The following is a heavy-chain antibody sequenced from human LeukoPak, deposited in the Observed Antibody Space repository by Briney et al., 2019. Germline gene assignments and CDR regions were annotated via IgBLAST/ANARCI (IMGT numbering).Heavy chain of an antibody. V-gene: IGHV1-69*04. Sequence: GASVKVSWKASGYTFTSYGISWVRQAPGQGLEWVGRSIPILGVATYAQTFRGRVTITADKSPTTVYMELSSLRSEDTAVYYCAREGWDRRYFDLWGRGTLLTVSS. J-gene: IGHJ2*01. CDR3: AREGWDRRYFDL. CDR1: GYTFTSYG. CDR2: SIPILGVA. D-gene: IGHD6-19*01.